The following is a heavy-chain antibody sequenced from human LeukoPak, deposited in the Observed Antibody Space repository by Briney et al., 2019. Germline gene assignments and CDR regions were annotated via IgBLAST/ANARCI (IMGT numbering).Heavy chain of an antibody. D-gene: IGHD5-12*01. Sequence: GGSLRLSCAASGFIVTSNYMSWVRQAPGKGLEWVSVIYSGGSTYYVDSVKGRFTISRDNAKSTLYLQMNSLRAEDTAVYYCARTRYDQRPFDYWGQGTLVTVSS. V-gene: IGHV3-53*01. CDR1: GFIVTSNY. CDR2: IYSGGST. CDR3: ARTRYDQRPFDY. J-gene: IGHJ4*02.